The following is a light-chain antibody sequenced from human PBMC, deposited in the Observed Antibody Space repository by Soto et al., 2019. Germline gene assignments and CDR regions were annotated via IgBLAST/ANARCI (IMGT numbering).Light chain of an antibody. Sequence: EIVLTQSPGTLSLSPGESATLSCRASQTIGSSYLAWYQQRPGQAPMLLIYGGANRATGIPARFSATGSETDFTLAISRLEPEDFAVYYCQQYRTPSQTFGQGTKVE. V-gene: IGKV3-20*01. J-gene: IGKJ1*01. CDR3: QQYRTPSQT. CDR2: GGA. CDR1: QTIGSSY.